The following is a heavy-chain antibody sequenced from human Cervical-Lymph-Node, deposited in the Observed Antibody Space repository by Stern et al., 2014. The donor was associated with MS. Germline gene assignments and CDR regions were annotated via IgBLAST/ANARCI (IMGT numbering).Heavy chain of an antibody. J-gene: IGHJ4*02. CDR3: ARERAPDSSGYSIAYFDY. Sequence: QVQLQESGPGLVKPSQTLSLTCTVSGGSISSGSYYWSWIRQPAGKGLEGIGRIYTSGSTNYNPSLKSRVTIAVNTSKNQFSLKLSSVTAADTAVYYCARERAPDSSGYSIAYFDYWGQGTLVTVSS. CDR1: GGSISSGSYY. V-gene: IGHV4-61*02. CDR2: IYTSGST. D-gene: IGHD3-22*01.